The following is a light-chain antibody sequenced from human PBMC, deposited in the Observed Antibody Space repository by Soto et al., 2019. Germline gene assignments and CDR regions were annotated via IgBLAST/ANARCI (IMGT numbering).Light chain of an antibody. Sequence: QSALTQPASVSGSPGQSITISCTGTSSDVGGYNYVSWYQHHPGKAPKLMIFDVSNRPSGVSNRFSGSKSGNTASLTISGLQAEDEADYYCSSYTASSTYVFGTRTKVTVL. CDR1: SSDVGGYNY. V-gene: IGLV2-14*03. CDR2: DVS. CDR3: SSYTASSTYV. J-gene: IGLJ1*01.